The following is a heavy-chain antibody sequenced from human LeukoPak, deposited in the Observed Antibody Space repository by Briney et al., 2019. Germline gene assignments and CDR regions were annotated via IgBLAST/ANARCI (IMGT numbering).Heavy chain of an antibody. CDR1: GFTFSSYW. J-gene: IGHJ4*02. V-gene: IGHV3-74*01. CDR3: ARPLPPLAARATFSY. Sequence: GGSLRLSCAASGFTFSSYWMHWVRQAPGKGLVWVSRINSDGSSTSYADSVKGRFTISRDNAKNTLYLQMNSLRAEDTAVYYCARPLPPLAARATFSYWGQGTLVTVSS. D-gene: IGHD6-6*01. CDR2: INSDGSST.